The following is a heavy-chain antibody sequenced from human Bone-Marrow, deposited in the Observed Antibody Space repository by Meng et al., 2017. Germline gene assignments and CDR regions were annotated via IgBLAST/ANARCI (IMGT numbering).Heavy chain of an antibody. D-gene: IGHD3-9*01. CDR1: GGTFSSYA. J-gene: IGHJ3*02. V-gene: IGHV1-69*05. Sequence: SVKVSCKASGGTFSSYAISWVRQAPGQGLEWMGGIIPIFGTANYAQKFQGRVTITTDESTSTAYMELSSLRSEDTAVYYCASLKRVLRYFDWFTSDAFDIWGQGTMVTVSS. CDR2: IIPIFGTA. CDR3: ASLKRVLRYFDWFTSDAFDI.